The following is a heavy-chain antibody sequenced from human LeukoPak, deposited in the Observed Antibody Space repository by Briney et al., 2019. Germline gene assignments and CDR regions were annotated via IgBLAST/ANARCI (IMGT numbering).Heavy chain of an antibody. J-gene: IGHJ4*02. V-gene: IGHV3-48*01. CDR3: ARSESVGMCDY. D-gene: IGHD5/OR15-5a*01. CDR2: ISSSSSTI. Sequence: GGSLRLSSAASGFTFSSYSMNWVRQAPGKGLEWVSYISSSSSTIYYADSVKGRFTISRDNAKNSLYLQMNSLRAEDTAVYYCARSESVGMCDYWGQGTLVTVSS. CDR1: GFTFSSYS.